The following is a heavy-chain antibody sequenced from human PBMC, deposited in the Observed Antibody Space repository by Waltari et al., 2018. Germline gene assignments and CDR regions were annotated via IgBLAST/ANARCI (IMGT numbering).Heavy chain of an antibody. Sequence: QLQLQASGPGLVTPSGRLYLTCAVFGVSMSSTDWWSWVRQSPGKGLEWIGQVQRSGRTNYNPSCASRVTVSIDTSTNQFSLKVTSATAADTAVYFCARDRGRGIYLDSWGQGTLVTVSP. CDR1: GVSMSSTDW. V-gene: IGHV4-4*02. CDR3: ARDRGRGIYLDS. J-gene: IGHJ4*02. D-gene: IGHD2-15*01. CDR2: VQRSGRT.